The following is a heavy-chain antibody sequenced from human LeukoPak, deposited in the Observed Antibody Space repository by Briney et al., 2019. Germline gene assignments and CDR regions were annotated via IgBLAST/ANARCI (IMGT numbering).Heavy chain of an antibody. Sequence: GGSLRLSCTASGFTFSSYAMSWVRQAPGKGLEWISSISAGGDIAHYVDSMQGRFTISRDNSKNTLYLQMNSLRAEDTAVYYCAKESPQFDYWGQGTLVTVSS. CDR2: ISAGGDIA. CDR3: AKESPQFDY. CDR1: GFTFSSYA. J-gene: IGHJ4*02. V-gene: IGHV3-23*01.